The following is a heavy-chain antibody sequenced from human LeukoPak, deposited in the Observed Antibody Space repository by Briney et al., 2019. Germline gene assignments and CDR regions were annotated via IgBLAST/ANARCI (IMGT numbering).Heavy chain of an antibody. Sequence: PGGSLRLSCAASGFTFSDYYMSWIRQAPGKGLEWVSYISSSGSTIYYADSVKGRFTISRDNAKNSLYLQMNSLRAEDTAVYYCAGTIFGNYYYHMDVWGKGTTVTVSS. CDR2: ISSSGSTI. V-gene: IGHV3-11*04. D-gene: IGHD3-3*01. CDR3: AGTIFGNYYYHMDV. J-gene: IGHJ6*03. CDR1: GFTFSDYY.